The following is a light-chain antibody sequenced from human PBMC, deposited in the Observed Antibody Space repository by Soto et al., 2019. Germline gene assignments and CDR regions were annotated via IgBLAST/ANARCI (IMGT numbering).Light chain of an antibody. V-gene: IGKV3-15*01. CDR3: QQYNSYSRT. J-gene: IGKJ1*01. Sequence: EIVMTQSPATLSVSPGERATLSCRASQNVYTNLAWYQQKPGQAPRLLISGASTRATGIPARFSGSGSGTEFALTISSLQSEDFAVYYCQQYNSYSRTFGQGTKV. CDR1: QNVYTN. CDR2: GAS.